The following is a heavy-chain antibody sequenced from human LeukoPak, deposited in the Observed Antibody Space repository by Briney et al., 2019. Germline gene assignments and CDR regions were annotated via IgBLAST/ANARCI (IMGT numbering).Heavy chain of an antibody. V-gene: IGHV4-39*01. Sequence: SSETLSLTCSVSGDSITGYYWGWIRQPPGKGLEWIGNIYYTGNTYYNSSLKSRVTISVDTSKNQFSLKLSSVTAADTAVYYCARHRAGYSSCWYSPDQRRGFDYWGQGTLVTVSS. D-gene: IGHD6-19*01. CDR3: ARHRAGYSSCWYSPDQRRGFDY. CDR1: GDSITGYY. J-gene: IGHJ4*02. CDR2: IYYTGNT.